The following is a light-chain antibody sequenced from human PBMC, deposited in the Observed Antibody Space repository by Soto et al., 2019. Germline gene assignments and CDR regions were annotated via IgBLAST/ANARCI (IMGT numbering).Light chain of an antibody. CDR1: SSDVGGYKY. Sequence: QSALTQPASVSGSPGQSITISCTGTSSDVGGYKYVSWYQQHPGKAPKLMIYEVSNRPSGVSSRFSGSKSGNTASLTISGLQAEDEADYYCCSYTTSSSYVFGTGTKLTVL. CDR3: CSYTTSSSYV. CDR2: EVS. V-gene: IGLV2-14*01. J-gene: IGLJ1*01.